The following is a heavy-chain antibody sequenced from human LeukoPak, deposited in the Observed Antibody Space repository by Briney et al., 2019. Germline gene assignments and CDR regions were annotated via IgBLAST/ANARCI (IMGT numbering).Heavy chain of an antibody. J-gene: IGHJ5*02. CDR2: ISRSGSP. CDR1: GGSFSGYY. V-gene: IGHV4-59*01. D-gene: IGHD6-19*01. Sequence: SETLSLTCAVYGGSFSGYYWSWFRQPPGKGLQWIGFISRSGSPKYNPSLSSRVTISVDTSKNQFSLKLTSVTAADTAMYYCARDASGWGAGWFDPWGQGTLVTVSS. CDR3: ARDASGWGAGWFDP.